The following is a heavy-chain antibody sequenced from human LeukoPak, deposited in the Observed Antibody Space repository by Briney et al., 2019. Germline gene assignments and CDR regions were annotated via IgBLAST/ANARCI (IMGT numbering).Heavy chain of an antibody. CDR2: IYHSGST. V-gene: IGHV4-38-2*01. Sequence: SETLSLTCAVSGYSISSGYYWGWIRQPPGKGLEWIGSIYHSGSTYYNPSLKSRVTISVDMSKNQFSLKLSSVTAADTAVYYCASGVGATGFDYWGQGTLVTVSS. D-gene: IGHD1-26*01. CDR1: GYSISSGYY. CDR3: ASGVGATGFDY. J-gene: IGHJ4*02.